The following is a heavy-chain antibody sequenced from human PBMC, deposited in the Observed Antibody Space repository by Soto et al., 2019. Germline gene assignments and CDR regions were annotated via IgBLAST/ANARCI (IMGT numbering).Heavy chain of an antibody. J-gene: IGHJ4*02. D-gene: IGHD6-6*01. V-gene: IGHV4-39*07. Sequence: PSETLSLTCTVSGGSISSDSYYWGWIRQSPEKGLEWIASIYHSGSTNYNPSLKSRVTISVDKSKNQLSLKLSSVTAADTAVYYCAKCITALGPIDYWGQGTLVTVSS. CDR3: AKCITALGPIDY. CDR2: IYHSGST. CDR1: GGSISSDSYY.